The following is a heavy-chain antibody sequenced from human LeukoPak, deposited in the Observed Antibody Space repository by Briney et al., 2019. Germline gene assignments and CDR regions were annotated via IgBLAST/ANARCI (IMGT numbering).Heavy chain of an antibody. D-gene: IGHD3-3*01. V-gene: IGHV3-21*01. CDR1: GFTFSSYS. CDR3: ARARRFLEWLLSY. J-gene: IGHJ4*02. Sequence: GGSLRLSCAASGFTFSSYSMTWVRQAPGKGLEWVSSISSSSSYIYYADSVKGRFTISRDNAKNSLYLQMNSLRAEDTAVYYCARARRFLEWLLSYWGQGTLVTVSS. CDR2: ISSSSSYI.